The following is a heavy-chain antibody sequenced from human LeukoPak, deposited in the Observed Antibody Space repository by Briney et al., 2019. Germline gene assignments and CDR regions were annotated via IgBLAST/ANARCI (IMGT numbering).Heavy chain of an antibody. Sequence: PSETLSLTCTVSGGSISSGSYYWSWIRQPARKGLEWIGRIYTSGSTNYNPSLKSRVTISVDTSKNQFSLKLSSVTAADTAVYYCARDRSYDFWSGYYPSAFDIWGQGTMVTVSS. D-gene: IGHD3-3*01. V-gene: IGHV4-61*02. CDR3: ARDRSYDFWSGYYPSAFDI. CDR1: GGSISSGSYY. CDR2: IYTSGST. J-gene: IGHJ3*02.